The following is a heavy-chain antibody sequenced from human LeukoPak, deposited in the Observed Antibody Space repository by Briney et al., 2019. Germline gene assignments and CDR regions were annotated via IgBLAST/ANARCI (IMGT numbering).Heavy chain of an antibody. V-gene: IGHV3-74*01. J-gene: IGHJ4*02. CDR2: INTDGSST. Sequence: GGSLRLSCAASGFIFSSYWMHWVRHAPGKGLAWVSRINTDGSSTSYADSVKGRFTISRDNAKNSLYLQMNSLRAEDTAVYYCARGADNYGYIFDYWGQGTLVTVSS. CDR3: ARGADNYGYIFDY. CDR1: GFIFSSYW. D-gene: IGHD5-18*01.